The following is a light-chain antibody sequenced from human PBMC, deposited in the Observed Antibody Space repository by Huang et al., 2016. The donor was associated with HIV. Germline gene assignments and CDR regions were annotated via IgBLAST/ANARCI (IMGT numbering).Light chain of an antibody. Sequence: DIQLTQSLSSVSASVGDSVTITCRASQRINTYLNWYQQKPGKAPKLLIHAASKLQSGVPSRFSGSGSGTDFTLTISSLQPEDFATYYCQHSFRPLFTFGPGTKVDIK. CDR3: QHSFRPLFT. V-gene: IGKV1-39*01. CDR1: QRINTY. J-gene: IGKJ3*01. CDR2: AAS.